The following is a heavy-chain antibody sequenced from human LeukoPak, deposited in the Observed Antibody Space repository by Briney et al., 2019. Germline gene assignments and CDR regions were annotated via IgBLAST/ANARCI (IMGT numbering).Heavy chain of an antibody. J-gene: IGHJ4*02. CDR1: GYTFTGYY. V-gene: IGHV1-2*02. D-gene: IGHD1-1*01. CDR2: INPNSGGT. CDR3: ARGYRTGYFDY. Sequence: GASVKVSCKASGYTFTGYYMHWVRQAPGQGLEWMGWINPNSGGTNYAQNFQGRVTMTRDTSISTVYMELSRLRSDDTAVYYCARGYRTGYFDYWGQGTLVTVSS.